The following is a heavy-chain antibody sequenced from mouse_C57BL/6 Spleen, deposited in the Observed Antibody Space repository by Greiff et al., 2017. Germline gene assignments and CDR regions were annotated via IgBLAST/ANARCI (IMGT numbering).Heavy chain of an antibody. J-gene: IGHJ3*01. CDR3: ARRVSGYPYFAD. CDR1: GYTFTSYW. V-gene: IGHV1-69*01. Sequence: QVQLQQPGAELVMPGASVKLSCKASGYTFTSYWMHWVKQRPGQGLEWIGEIDPTDRSTNYNQKFKGKSTLTVDKTSSTAYMQLSSRTSEDSAVYYCARRVSGYPYFADWGQGTLVTVSA. D-gene: IGHD3-2*02. CDR2: IDPTDRST.